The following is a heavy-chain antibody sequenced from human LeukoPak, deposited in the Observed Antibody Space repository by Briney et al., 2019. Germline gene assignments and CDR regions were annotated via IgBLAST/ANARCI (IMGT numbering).Heavy chain of an antibody. CDR3: ARTYYDFWSGYYSHEGNPFDY. Sequence: GGSLRLSCAASGFTFSSYEMNWVRQAPGKGLEWVSYISSSGSTIYYADSEKGRFTISRDNDKNSLYLQMNSLRAEDTAVYYCARTYYDFWSGYYSHEGNPFDYWGQGTLVTVSS. D-gene: IGHD3-3*01. CDR1: GFTFSSYE. J-gene: IGHJ4*02. CDR2: ISSSGSTI. V-gene: IGHV3-48*03.